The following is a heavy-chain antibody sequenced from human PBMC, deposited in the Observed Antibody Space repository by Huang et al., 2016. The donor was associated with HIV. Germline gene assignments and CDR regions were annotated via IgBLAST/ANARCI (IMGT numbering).Heavy chain of an antibody. J-gene: IGHJ4*02. CDR1: GYTYTTYY. CDR3: ARGGCSDGRCYDYFDY. V-gene: IGHV1-46*03. CDR2: INPGGCNT. D-gene: IGHD2-15*01. Sequence: QVQLVQSGAEVKKPGASVKVSCKASGYTYTTYYMHWVRQAPGQGRERMWMINPGGCNTIHAQEFQGRVTMRRDTSTSTVYMEQSSLRSEDTAVYYCARGGCSDGRCYDYFDYWGQGTLVTVSS.